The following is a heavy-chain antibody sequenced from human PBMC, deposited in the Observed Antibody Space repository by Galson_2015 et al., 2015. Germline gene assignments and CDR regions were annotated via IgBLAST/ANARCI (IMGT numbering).Heavy chain of an antibody. J-gene: IGHJ1*01. Sequence: SLRLSCAASGFTFSNAWMSWVRQAPGEGLEWVGRIKSKTDGGTTDYAVPVKGRFTISRDDSKNTLYLQMNSLKTEDTAVYYCTTPPESSGWCEEYFQHWGQGTLVTVSS. D-gene: IGHD6-19*01. CDR1: GFTFSNAW. CDR3: TTPPESSGWCEEYFQH. CDR2: IKSKTDGGTT. V-gene: IGHV3-15*01.